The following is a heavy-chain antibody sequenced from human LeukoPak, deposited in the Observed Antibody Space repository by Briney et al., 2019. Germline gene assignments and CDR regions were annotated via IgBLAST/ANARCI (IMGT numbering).Heavy chain of an antibody. CDR3: ASYYGDSSLVDY. J-gene: IGHJ4*02. CDR1: GGSISSGDYY. CDR2: IYYSGST. Sequence: SQTLSLTCTVSGGSISSGDYYWSWIRQPPGKGLECIGYIYYSGSTYYNPSLESRVTISVDTSKNQFSLKLSSVTAADTAVYYCASYYGDSSLVDYWGQGTLVTVSS. D-gene: IGHD4-17*01. V-gene: IGHV4-30-4*01.